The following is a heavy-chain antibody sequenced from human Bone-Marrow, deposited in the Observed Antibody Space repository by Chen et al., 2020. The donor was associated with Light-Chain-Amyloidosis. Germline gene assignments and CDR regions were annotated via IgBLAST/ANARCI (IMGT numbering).Heavy chain of an antibody. D-gene: IGHD3-10*01. J-gene: IGHJ4*02. CDR1: GGSISTSNW. CDR2: IYHTGTT. V-gene: IGHV4-4*02. Sequence: QVQLQESGPGLVRPSGTLSLRCAVSGGSISTSNWWSWLRQPPGKGREWIGEIYHTGTTNYNPSLKTRVTISIDKSTDQFSLNLNSVTAADTAVYFCARSGFGDAPYYFDYWGQGNLVIVSS. CDR3: ARSGFGDAPYYFDY.